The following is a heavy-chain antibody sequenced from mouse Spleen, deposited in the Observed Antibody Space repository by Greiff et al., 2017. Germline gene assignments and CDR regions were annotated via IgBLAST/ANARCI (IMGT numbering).Heavy chain of an antibody. CDR2: ISSGSSTI. CDR3: ARGLGPRFAY. Sequence: EVQGVESGGGLVKPGGSLKLSCAASGFTFSDYGMHWVRQAPEKGLEWVAYISSGSSTIYYADTVKGRFTISRDNAKNTLFLQMTSLRSEDTAMYYCARGLGPRFAYWGQGTLVTVSA. D-gene: IGHD4-1*01. CDR1: GFTFSDYG. J-gene: IGHJ3*01. V-gene: IGHV5-17*01.